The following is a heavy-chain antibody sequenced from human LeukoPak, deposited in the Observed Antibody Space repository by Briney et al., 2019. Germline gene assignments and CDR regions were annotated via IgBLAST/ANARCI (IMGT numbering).Heavy chain of an antibody. J-gene: IGHJ6*03. CDR2: INPSGGST. V-gene: IGHV1-46*01. CDR1: GYTFTSYY. Sequence: ASVKVSCKASGYTFTSYYMHWVRQAPGQGLEWMGIINPSGGSTSYAQKFQGRVTMTRDTSTSTVYMELSSLRSEDTAVYYCARGSRLQPYSSYYRDVGEKGTRVTISS. CDR3: ARGSRLQPYSSYYRDV.